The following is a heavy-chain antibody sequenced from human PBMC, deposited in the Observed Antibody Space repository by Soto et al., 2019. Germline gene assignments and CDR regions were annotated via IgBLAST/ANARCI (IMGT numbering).Heavy chain of an antibody. D-gene: IGHD6-13*01. CDR2: IYYSGST. CDR3: ARDRGYRYSSSWAFDY. Sequence: PSETLSLTCTVSGGSISSGDYYWSWIRQPPGKGLEWIGYIYYSGSTYYNPSLKSRVTISVDTSKNQFSLKLSSVTAADTAVYYCARDRGYRYSSSWAFDYWGQGTLV. J-gene: IGHJ4*02. V-gene: IGHV4-30-4*01. CDR1: GGSISSGDYY.